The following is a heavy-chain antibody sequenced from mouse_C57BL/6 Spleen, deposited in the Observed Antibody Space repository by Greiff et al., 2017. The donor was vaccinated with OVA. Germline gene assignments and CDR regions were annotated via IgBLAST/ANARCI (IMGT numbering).Heavy chain of an antibody. CDR2: ISDGGSYT. V-gene: IGHV5-4*03. CDR3: ARRVYYSNTGWYFDV. CDR1: GFTFSSYA. Sequence: EVMLVESGGGLVKPGGSLKLSCAASGFTFSSYAMSWVRQTPEKRLEWVATISDGGSYTYYPDNVKGRFTISRDNAKNNLYLQRSHLKSEDTAMYYCARRVYYSNTGWYFDVWGTGTTVTVSS. D-gene: IGHD2-5*01. J-gene: IGHJ1*03.